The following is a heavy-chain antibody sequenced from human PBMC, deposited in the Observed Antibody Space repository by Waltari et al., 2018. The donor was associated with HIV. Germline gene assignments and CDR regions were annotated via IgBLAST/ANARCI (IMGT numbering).Heavy chain of an antibody. V-gene: IGHV3-23*01. Sequence: EVQLLESGGGLVQPGESLRLSCAASGFAFNNYAMNWVRQAPGKGLGGGPAISGMSYFHRYYADSVKGRFPVSRDNSKRTVYLQMNSLRVEDTAGYYCAHQISGQWLTPGHWGQGTLVTVSS. CDR2: ISGMSYFHR. CDR3: AHQISGQWLTPGH. J-gene: IGHJ4*02. D-gene: IGHD6-19*01. CDR1: GFAFNNYA.